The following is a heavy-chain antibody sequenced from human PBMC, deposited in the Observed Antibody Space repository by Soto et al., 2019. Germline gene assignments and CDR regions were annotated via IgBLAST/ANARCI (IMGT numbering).Heavy chain of an antibody. D-gene: IGHD3-3*01. CDR3: ARGVTTIFGVPDY. V-gene: IGHV4-30-4*01. J-gene: IGHJ4*02. CDR1: GGSISSGDYY. CDR2: IYYSGST. Sequence: PSETLSLTCTVSGGSISSGDYYWSWIRQPPGKGLEWIGYIYYSGSTYYNPSLKSRVTISVDTTKNQFSLKLSSVTAADTAVYYCARGVTTIFGVPDYWGQGTLVTVS.